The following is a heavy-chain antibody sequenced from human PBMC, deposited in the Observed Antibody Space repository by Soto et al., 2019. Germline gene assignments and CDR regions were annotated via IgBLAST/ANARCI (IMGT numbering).Heavy chain of an antibody. Sequence: GESLRLSCAASGFTFSSYAMSWVRPAPGKGLEWVSAISGSGGSTYYADSVKGRFTISRDNSKNTLYLQMDSLRAEDTAVYYCAKGVVVPAASDYWGQGTLVTVSS. CDR1: GFTFSSYA. CDR3: AKGVVVPAASDY. V-gene: IGHV3-23*01. D-gene: IGHD2-2*01. CDR2: ISGSGGST. J-gene: IGHJ4*02.